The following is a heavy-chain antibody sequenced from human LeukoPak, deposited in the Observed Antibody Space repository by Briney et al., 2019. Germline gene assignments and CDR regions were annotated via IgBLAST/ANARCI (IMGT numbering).Heavy chain of an antibody. D-gene: IGHD3-3*02. J-gene: IGHJ4*02. Sequence: GRSLRLSCAASGFTFSSYAMHWVRQAPGKGLEWVAVISYDGSNKYYADSVKGRFTISRDKSKNTLYLQMNSLRAEDTAVYYCAKGQISRSDRFDYWGQGTLVTVSS. CDR2: ISYDGSNK. CDR3: AKGQISRSDRFDY. V-gene: IGHV3-30*04. CDR1: GFTFSSYA.